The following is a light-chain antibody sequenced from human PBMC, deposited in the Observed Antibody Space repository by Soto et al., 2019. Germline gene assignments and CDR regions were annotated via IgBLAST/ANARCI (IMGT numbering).Light chain of an antibody. CDR2: NND. J-gene: IGLJ3*02. CDR1: SSNIGSNT. Sequence: QSVLTQPPSASRTPGQSVTISCSGSSSNIGSNTVNWYQQLSGAAPKLLIHNNDQRPSGVPDRFSGSKSDTSASLAISGLQSADEADYYCAAWDDSLTAVLFGGGTKLTVL. CDR3: AAWDDSLTAVL. V-gene: IGLV1-44*01.